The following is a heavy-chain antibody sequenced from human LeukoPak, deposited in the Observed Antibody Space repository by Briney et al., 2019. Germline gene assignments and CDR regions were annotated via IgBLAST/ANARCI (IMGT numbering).Heavy chain of an antibody. J-gene: IGHJ4*02. CDR1: GFTFKNYA. V-gene: IGHV3-23*01. D-gene: IGHD6-13*01. CDR2: ISASGGDA. CDR3: ARKEVYSSSWYAGYFDY. Sequence: GGSLRLSCAVSGFTFKNYAMTWVRQAPGKGLEWVSGISASGGDAYYADSVKGRLTISRDYSKNTMYLQMNSLRAEDTAVYYCARKEVYSSSWYAGYFDYWGQGTLVTVSS.